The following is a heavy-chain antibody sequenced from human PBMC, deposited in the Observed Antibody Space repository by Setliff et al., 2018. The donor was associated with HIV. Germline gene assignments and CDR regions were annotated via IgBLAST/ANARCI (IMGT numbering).Heavy chain of an antibody. CDR3: ARVPPEYSSSSQAFDI. J-gene: IGHJ3*02. V-gene: IGHV4-59*11. D-gene: IGHD6-6*01. CDR2: IYTTGST. CDR1: GSSISGHF. Sequence: SETLSLTCTVSGSSISGHFWTWIRQPPGKGPEWIGYIYTTGSTNYNPSLTSRVTISVDTSKNKFSLKMRSVTAADTAVYYCARVPPEYSSSSQAFDIWGQGTKVTVSS.